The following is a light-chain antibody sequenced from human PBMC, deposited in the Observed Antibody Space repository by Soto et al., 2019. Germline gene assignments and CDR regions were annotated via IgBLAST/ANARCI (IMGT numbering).Light chain of an antibody. Sequence: DMQMTQSPSSLSASVWDSVTITCRASQYFSSYLNWYHQGPGKAPKHLIYAASGLPSGVPSSFSGSGSGKDFTITISTLQPEDFGIYCYPQSYPXPIAFVQATRLX. V-gene: IGKV1-39*01. CDR2: AAS. J-gene: IGKJ5*01. CDR3: PQSYPXPIA. CDR1: QYFSSY.